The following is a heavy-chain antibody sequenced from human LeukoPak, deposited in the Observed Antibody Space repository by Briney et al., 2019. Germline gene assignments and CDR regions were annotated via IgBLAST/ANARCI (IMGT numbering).Heavy chain of an antibody. CDR2: IYYSGST. J-gene: IGHJ6*04. V-gene: IGHV4-61*01. Sequence: SETLSLTCTVSGGSVTSGSYFWSWIRQPPGKGLEWIGYIYYSGSTNYNPSLKSRVTISVDTSKNQFSLKLSSVTAADTAVYYCARGLWSGYSRVDVWGKGTTVTVSS. D-gene: IGHD3-3*01. CDR1: GGSVTSGSYF. CDR3: ARGLWSGYSRVDV.